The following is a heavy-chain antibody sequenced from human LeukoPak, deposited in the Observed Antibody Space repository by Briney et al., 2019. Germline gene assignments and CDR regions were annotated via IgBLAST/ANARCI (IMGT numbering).Heavy chain of an antibody. J-gene: IGHJ5*02. Sequence: ASVKVSCKASGGSFRSSTFAWVRQAPGRGLEWMGGIIPIFGTANYALDFQGRATITTDESTSTVYMELSSLISEDTAMYYCARGPLHVALSSGYLKWLDPRGQGSLVTVSS. CDR3: ARGPLHVALSSGYLKWLDP. CDR2: IIPIFGTA. CDR1: GGSFRSST. V-gene: IGHV1-69*05. D-gene: IGHD3-22*01.